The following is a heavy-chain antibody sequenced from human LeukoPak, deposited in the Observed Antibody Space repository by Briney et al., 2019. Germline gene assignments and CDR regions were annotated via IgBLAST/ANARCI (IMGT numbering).Heavy chain of an antibody. CDR3: ARGVYNWNIDVFDF. J-gene: IGHJ3*01. Sequence: SETLSLTCAVYGGSFSDYYWSWIRQPPGKGLEWIGEINHSGSTNYNPSLKSRVTISVDTSKNQFFLKLTSVTAADTAVYYCARGVYNWNIDVFDFWGQGTMVTVSS. CDR2: INHSGST. D-gene: IGHD1/OR15-1a*01. CDR1: GGSFSDYY. V-gene: IGHV4-34*01.